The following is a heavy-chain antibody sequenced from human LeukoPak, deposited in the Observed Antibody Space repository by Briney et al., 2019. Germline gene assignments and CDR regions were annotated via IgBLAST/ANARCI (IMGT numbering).Heavy chain of an antibody. CDR1: RGSINNYY. J-gene: IGHJ4*02. CDR2: ISYSGST. Sequence: PSETLSLTCTVSRGSINNYYWSWIRQPPGKGLEWIGYISYSGSTDYNPSLKSRVTMSVDTSKNQFSLKLKSVTPADTAIYYCTRDRRDGYNYVDVWGQGTLVTVSS. CDR3: TRDRRDGYNYVDV. D-gene: IGHD5-24*01. V-gene: IGHV4-59*01.